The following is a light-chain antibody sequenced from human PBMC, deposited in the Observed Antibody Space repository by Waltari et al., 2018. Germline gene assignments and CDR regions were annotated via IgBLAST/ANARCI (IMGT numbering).Light chain of an antibody. V-gene: IGLV2-14*01. CDR3: SSQSSNNVVL. Sequence: QSALPQPASVSGSPGQSVTISCPGTSHDVGGSSSVSWYQEHPGQAPRVIIYDVSDRPSGVSDRFSGSKSGNTASLTISGLQAEDEADYYCSSQSSNNVVLFGGGTKLTVL. CDR1: SHDVGGSSS. J-gene: IGLJ2*01. CDR2: DVS.